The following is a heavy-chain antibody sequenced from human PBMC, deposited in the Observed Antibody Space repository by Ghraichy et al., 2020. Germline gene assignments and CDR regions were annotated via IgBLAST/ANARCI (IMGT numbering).Heavy chain of an antibody. D-gene: IGHD3-3*01. V-gene: IGHV3-7*01. J-gene: IGHJ3*02. CDR1: GLTFSNYW. CDR3: ARGSWSGSDAFDI. Sequence: GGSLRLSCAASGLTFSNYWMSWVRQAPGKGLEWVANIKQDGSDKYYVDSVKGRFTISRDNAENSLYLQMNSLRVEDTAMYYCARGSWSGSDAFDIWGQGTMVTLSS. CDR2: IKQDGSDK.